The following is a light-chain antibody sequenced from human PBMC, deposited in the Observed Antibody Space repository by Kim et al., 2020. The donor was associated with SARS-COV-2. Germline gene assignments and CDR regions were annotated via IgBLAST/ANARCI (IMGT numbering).Light chain of an antibody. CDR1: NSNIENNY. CDR3: GTWNSSLSAGE. Sequence: QSVLTQPPSVSAAPGQKVTISCSGSNSNIENNYISWYQQLPGTAPKLLVYDNNKRPSGIPDRYSGSKSGTSATLGITGLQTGDEADYYCGTWNSSLSAGEFGGGTQLTVL. V-gene: IGLV1-51*01. J-gene: IGLJ3*02. CDR2: DNN.